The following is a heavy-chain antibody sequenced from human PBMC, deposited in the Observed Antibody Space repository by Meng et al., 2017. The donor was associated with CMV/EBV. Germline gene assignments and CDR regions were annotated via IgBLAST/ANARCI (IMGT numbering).Heavy chain of an antibody. CDR3: ASRPYNWSYFDY. V-gene: IGHV3-21*01. D-gene: IGHD1-20*01. J-gene: IGHJ4*02. Sequence: SCAASGFTFSSYSMNWVRQAPGKGLEWVSSISSSSSYIYYADSVKGRFTISRDNAKNSLYLQMNSLRAEDTAVYYCASRPYNWSYFDYWGQGTLVTVSS. CDR2: ISSSSSYI. CDR1: GFTFSSYS.